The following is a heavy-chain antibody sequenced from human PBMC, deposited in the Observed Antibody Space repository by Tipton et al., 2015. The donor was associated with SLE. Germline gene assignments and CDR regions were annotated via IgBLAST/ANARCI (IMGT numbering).Heavy chain of an antibody. CDR2: IHQSGTT. J-gene: IGHJ5*01. CDR1: GYSISSDYF. Sequence: TLSLTCTVTGYSISSDYFWGLIRQTPGRGLEWIGSIHQSGTTYYNPSLKGRVTISLDTSKDQFSLELSSVTAADTAVYFCASLRGYNYGDSWGPGTLVTVSS. D-gene: IGHD5-12*01. CDR3: ASLRGYNYGDS. V-gene: IGHV4-38-2*02.